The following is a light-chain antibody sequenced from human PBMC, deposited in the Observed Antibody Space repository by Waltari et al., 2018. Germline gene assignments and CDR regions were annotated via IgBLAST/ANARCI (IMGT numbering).Light chain of an antibody. V-gene: IGKV1-NL1*01. CDR3: QQYYTTPSIT. Sequence: DIQMTQSPSSLSASVGDRVTITCRASLGISNSLACYQQKPGKAPKLLLYSASRLETGVPSRFSGSRSGTDYTLTISSLQPEDFATYYCQQYYTTPSITFGQGTRLEIK. CDR1: LGISNS. CDR2: SAS. J-gene: IGKJ5*01.